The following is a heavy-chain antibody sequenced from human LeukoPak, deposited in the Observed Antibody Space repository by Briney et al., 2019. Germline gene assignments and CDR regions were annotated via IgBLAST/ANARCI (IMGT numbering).Heavy chain of an antibody. Sequence: HAGGSLRLSCAASGFTFSSYAMSWVRQAPGRGLEWVSAISGSVGSTYYADSVKGRFTISRDNSKNTLYLQMNSLRAEDTAVYYCAKRQYQLLYLGNWFDPWGQGTLVTVSS. CDR3: AKRQYQLLYLGNWFDP. CDR1: GFTFSSYA. V-gene: IGHV3-23*01. D-gene: IGHD2-2*02. CDR2: ISGSVGST. J-gene: IGHJ5*02.